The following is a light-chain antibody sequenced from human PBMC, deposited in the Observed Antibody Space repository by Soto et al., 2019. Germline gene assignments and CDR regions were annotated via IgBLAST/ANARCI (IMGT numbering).Light chain of an antibody. Sequence: DIQMTQSPSSLSASVGDRVTITCRASQSISSYLNWYQQKPGKAPKLLIYAASSLQSGVPSRFSGSGSGTDFTLTISSLQPDDVATYYCQQSYSTPLTFGGGTKVEIK. CDR3: QQSYSTPLT. CDR1: QSISSY. V-gene: IGKV1-39*01. CDR2: AAS. J-gene: IGKJ4*01.